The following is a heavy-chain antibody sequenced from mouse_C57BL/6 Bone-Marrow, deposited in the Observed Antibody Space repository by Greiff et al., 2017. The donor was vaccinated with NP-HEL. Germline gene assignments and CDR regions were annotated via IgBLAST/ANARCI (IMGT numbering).Heavy chain of an antibody. V-gene: IGHV7-3*01. CDR3: ARWGGYYAMDY. CDR2: IRNKANGYTT. Sequence: EVQGVESGGGLVQPGGSLSLSCAASGFTFTDYYMSWVRQPPGTALEWLGFIRNKANGYTTEYSASVKGRFTISRDNSQSILYLQMNALGAEDSATYYCARWGGYYAMDYWGQGTSVTVSS. J-gene: IGHJ4*01. CDR1: GFTFTDYY.